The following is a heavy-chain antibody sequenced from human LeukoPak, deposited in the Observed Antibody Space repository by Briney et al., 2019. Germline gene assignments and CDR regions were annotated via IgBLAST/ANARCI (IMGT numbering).Heavy chain of an antibody. D-gene: IGHD2-2*01. CDR3: ARRKVVSAYYYGMDV. CDR2: IWYDGTNK. V-gene: IGHV3-33*01. J-gene: IGHJ6*02. Sequence: PGGSLRLSCAASGFTFSSYGMHWVRQAPGKGLEWVAVIWYDGTNKYYADSVKGRFTISRDNSKNTLYLQMNSLSAEDTAVYYCARRKVVSAYYYGMDVWGQGTTVTVSS. CDR1: GFTFSSYG.